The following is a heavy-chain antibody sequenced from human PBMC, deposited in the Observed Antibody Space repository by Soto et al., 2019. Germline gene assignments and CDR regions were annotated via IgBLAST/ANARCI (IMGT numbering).Heavy chain of an antibody. V-gene: IGHV3-30-3*01. J-gene: IGHJ4*02. CDR2: ISYDGSNK. CDR3: ASQLLTIGSFDY. D-gene: IGHD2-2*01. Sequence: HVQLVESGGGVVKPGGSLRLSCAASGFTFNNYAVHWVRQAPGKGLEWVAIISYDGSNKYYADSVKGRFTISRDNSKNTLYLQMNSLRAEDTAVYYCASQLLTIGSFDYWGQGTLVTVSS. CDR1: GFTFNNYA.